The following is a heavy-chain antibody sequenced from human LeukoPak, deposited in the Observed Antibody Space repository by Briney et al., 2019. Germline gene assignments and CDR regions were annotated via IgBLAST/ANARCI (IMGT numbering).Heavy chain of an antibody. D-gene: IGHD3-3*01. J-gene: IGHJ4*02. CDR3: AKDPPSFGVAPYYFDY. Sequence: GGSLRLSCAASGFTFSSYGMHWVRQAPGKGLEWVAFIRYDGSNKYYADSVKGRFTISRDNSKNTLYLQMNSLRAEDTAVYYCAKDPPSFGVAPYYFDYWGQGTLVTVSS. V-gene: IGHV3-30*02. CDR2: IRYDGSNK. CDR1: GFTFSSYG.